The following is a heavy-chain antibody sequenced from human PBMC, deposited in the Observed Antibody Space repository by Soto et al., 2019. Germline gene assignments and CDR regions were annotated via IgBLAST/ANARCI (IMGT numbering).Heavy chain of an antibody. Sequence: GESLKISCKGSGYSFTSYWIGWVRQMPGKGLEWMGIIYPGDSDTRYSPSFQGQVTISADKSISTAYLQWSSLKASDTAMYYCARGLGYCSGGSCRLGDYCYGMDVWGQGTTVTVSS. CDR1: GYSFTSYW. V-gene: IGHV5-51*01. CDR3: ARGLGYCSGGSCRLGDYCYGMDV. J-gene: IGHJ6*02. D-gene: IGHD2-15*01. CDR2: IYPGDSDT.